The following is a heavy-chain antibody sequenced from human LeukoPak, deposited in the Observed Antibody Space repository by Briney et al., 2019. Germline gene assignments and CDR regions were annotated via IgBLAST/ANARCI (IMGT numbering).Heavy chain of an antibody. CDR3: ARSNYWFDS. Sequence: PGGSLRLSCAASGFTFSSYGMHWVRQAPGKGLEWVAVISYDGSNKYYADSVKGRFTISRDNSKNTLYLQMNSLRGEDTAVYYCARSNYWFDSWGQGTLVTVSA. CDR1: GFTFSSYG. V-gene: IGHV3-30*03. CDR2: ISYDGSNK. J-gene: IGHJ5*01. D-gene: IGHD1-1*01.